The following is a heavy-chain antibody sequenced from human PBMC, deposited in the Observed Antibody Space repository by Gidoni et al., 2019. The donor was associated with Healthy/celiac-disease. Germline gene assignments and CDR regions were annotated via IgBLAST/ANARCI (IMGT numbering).Heavy chain of an antibody. J-gene: IGHJ4*02. V-gene: IGHV3-21*01. CDR3: ARDQWLGSGIDY. CDR1: GFTFSSYS. CDR2: ISSSSSYI. Sequence: EVQLVESGGGLVKPGGSLRLSCAASGFTFSSYSMNWVRQAPGKGLEWVSSISSSSSYIYYADSVKGRFTISRDNAKNSLYLQMNSLRAEDTAVYYCARDQWLGSGIDYWGQGTLVTVSS. D-gene: IGHD6-19*01.